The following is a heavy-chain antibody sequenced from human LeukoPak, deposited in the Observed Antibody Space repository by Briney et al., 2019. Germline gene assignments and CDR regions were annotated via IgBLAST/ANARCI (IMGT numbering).Heavy chain of an antibody. CDR2: INHSGST. D-gene: IGHD1-26*01. CDR1: GGSFSGYY. V-gene: IGHV4-34*01. J-gene: IGHJ6*02. Sequence: SETLSLTCAVYGGSFSGYYWSWIRQPPGKGLEWIGEINHSGSTNYNPSLKSRVTISVDTSKNQFSLKLSSVTAADTAVYYCARGAKRLLGARCYYYYGMDVWGQGTTVTVSS. CDR3: ARGAKRLLGARCYYYYGMDV.